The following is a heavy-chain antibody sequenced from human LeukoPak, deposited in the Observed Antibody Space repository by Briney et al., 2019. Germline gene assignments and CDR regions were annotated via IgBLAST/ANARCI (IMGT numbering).Heavy chain of an antibody. D-gene: IGHD3-9*01. CDR1: GGSISSSLYY. CDR2: IYYDGTT. V-gene: IGHV4-39*07. Sequence: SETLSLTCTVSGGSISSSLYYWTWIRQPPGKGLEWIGNIYYDGTTSYKSSLKSRVTISIDASKNQFSLNLNSVTAADTAVYYCARGPRERRLRYFDWSPSRVYFDYWGQGTLVTVSS. CDR3: ARGPRERRLRYFDWSPSRVYFDY. J-gene: IGHJ4*02.